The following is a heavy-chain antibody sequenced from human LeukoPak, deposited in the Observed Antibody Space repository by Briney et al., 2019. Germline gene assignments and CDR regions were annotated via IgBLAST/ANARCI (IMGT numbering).Heavy chain of an antibody. CDR3: ASAGVYYGSGSYYLSFDY. CDR2: IYYSGST. Sequence: SETLSLTCTVSGGSISSSSYYWSWIRQPPGKGLEWIGYIYYSGSTNYNPSLKSRVTISVDTSKNQFSLKLSSVTAADTAVYYCASAGVYYGSGSYYLSFDYWGQGTLVTVSS. D-gene: IGHD3-10*01. J-gene: IGHJ4*02. CDR1: GGSISSSSYY. V-gene: IGHV4-61*01.